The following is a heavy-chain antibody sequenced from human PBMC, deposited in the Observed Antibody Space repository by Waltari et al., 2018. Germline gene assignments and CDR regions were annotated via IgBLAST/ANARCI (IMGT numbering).Heavy chain of an antibody. D-gene: IGHD6-19*01. J-gene: IGHJ4*02. Sequence: QVQLVQSGAEVKKPGASVKVSCKASGYTFTSYYMHWVRQAPGQGLEWMGIINPSGGSTSYAQKFQGRVTMTRDTATSTVYMELSSLRSEDTAVYYCARDQPTFQWLVGETFDYWGQGTLVTVSS. CDR1: GYTFTSYY. CDR2: INPSGGST. CDR3: ARDQPTFQWLVGETFDY. V-gene: IGHV1-46*01.